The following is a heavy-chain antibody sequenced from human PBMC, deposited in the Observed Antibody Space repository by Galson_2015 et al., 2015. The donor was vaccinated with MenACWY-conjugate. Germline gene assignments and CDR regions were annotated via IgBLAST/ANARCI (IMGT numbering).Heavy chain of an antibody. CDR1: GFIFSSHW. Sequence: SLRLSCAGSGFIFSSHWMHWVRQLPGEGLIRVSRMNGDGSIIDYADSVKGRFTTSRDNAKNIVFLQMDRLRAEDTAVYYCVRALNGDADYWGQGTLVTVSS. J-gene: IGHJ4*02. D-gene: IGHD2-21*02. CDR2: MNGDGSII. CDR3: VRALNGDADY. V-gene: IGHV3-74*01.